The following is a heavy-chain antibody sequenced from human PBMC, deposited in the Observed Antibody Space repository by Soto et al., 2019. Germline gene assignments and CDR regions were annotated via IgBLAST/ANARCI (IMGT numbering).Heavy chain of an antibody. CDR3: AKGFGISWQYYFDY. V-gene: IGHV3-23*01. CDR1: GFTFNPYA. Sequence: EVQLLESGGGLAQPGGSLILSCAASGFTFNPYAMNWVRQAPGKGLEWVSTIRGSGAGTYYADSVKGRFTISRDNSKNTLYLQMNSLRAEDTAVYFCAKGFGISWQYYFDYWGQGTLVTVSS. CDR2: IRGSGAGT. J-gene: IGHJ4*02. D-gene: IGHD6-13*01.